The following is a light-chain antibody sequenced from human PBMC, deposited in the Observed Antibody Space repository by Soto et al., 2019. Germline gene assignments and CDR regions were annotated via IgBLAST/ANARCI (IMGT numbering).Light chain of an antibody. CDR1: SGHSSYA. CDR3: QTWGTGIHV. J-gene: IGLJ2*01. CDR2: LNSDGSH. Sequence: QSVLTQSPSASASLGASVKLTCTLSSGHSSYAIAWHQQQPEKGPRYLMKLNSDGSHSKGDGIPDRFSGSSSGAERYLTISSLQSEDEADYYCQTWGTGIHVLGGGTKLTVL. V-gene: IGLV4-69*01.